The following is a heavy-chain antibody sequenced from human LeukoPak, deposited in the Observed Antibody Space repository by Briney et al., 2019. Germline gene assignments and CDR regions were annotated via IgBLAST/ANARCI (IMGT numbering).Heavy chain of an antibody. J-gene: IGHJ6*02. Sequence: GGSLRLSCAASGFTFSSYAMHWVRQVPGKGLEWVAVISYDGSNKYYADSVKGRFTTSRDNSKNTLYVQMNSLSAEDTAVYYCARNFGSGRRYYYYVMDVWGQGTTVTVAS. CDR1: GFTFSSYA. V-gene: IGHV3-30-3*01. CDR2: ISYDGSNK. D-gene: IGHD3-10*01. CDR3: ARNFGSGRRYYYYVMDV.